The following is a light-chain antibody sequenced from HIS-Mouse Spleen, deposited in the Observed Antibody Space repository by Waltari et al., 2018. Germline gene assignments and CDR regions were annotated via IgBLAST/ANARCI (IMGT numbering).Light chain of an antibody. V-gene: IGLV3-10*01. CDR1: ALPKKY. CDR3: YSTDSSGNHRV. Sequence: SYELTQPPSVSVSPGQTARITCSGDALPKKYAYWYQQKSGQAPVLVIYEDRKRPTGIPERFPGPSSGKMATLTISGAQVEDEADYYCYSTDSSGNHRVFGGGTKLTVL. J-gene: IGLJ2*01. CDR2: EDR.